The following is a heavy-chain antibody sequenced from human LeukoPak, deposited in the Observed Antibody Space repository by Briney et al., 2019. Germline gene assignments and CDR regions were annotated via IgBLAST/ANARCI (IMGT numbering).Heavy chain of an antibody. CDR1: GFTFGSYS. D-gene: IGHD2-8*01. CDR2: ISGSGSDM. J-gene: IGHJ4*01. CDR3: STDPRLLIY. Sequence: NPGGSLRLSCAASGFTFGSYSMNWVRQAPGKGLEWVAYISGSGSDMYYADSVKGRFTISRDNAKNSLYLQMNSLRPDDTALYYCSTDPRLLIYWGHGTLVTVSS. V-gene: IGHV3-21*05.